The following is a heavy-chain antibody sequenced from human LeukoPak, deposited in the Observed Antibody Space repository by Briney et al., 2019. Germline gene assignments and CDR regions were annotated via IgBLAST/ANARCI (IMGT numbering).Heavy chain of an antibody. J-gene: IGHJ1*01. CDR1: GYTFTGYY. CDR3: ARDFQWLVPAEYFQH. CDR2: LNPNSGAT. Sequence: AASVKVSCKASGYTFTGYYIHWVRQAPGQGLEWMGWLNPNSGATNVAQKFQGRVTMTRDTSVNTAYMEMSSLRSDDTAVYYCARDFQWLVPAEYFQHWGQGTVVTVSS. V-gene: IGHV1-2*02. D-gene: IGHD6-19*01.